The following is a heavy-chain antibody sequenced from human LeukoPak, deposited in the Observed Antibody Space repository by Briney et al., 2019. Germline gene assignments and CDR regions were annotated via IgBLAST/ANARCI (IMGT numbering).Heavy chain of an antibody. CDR1: GFSFSSYA. D-gene: IGHD2-15*01. Sequence: GGSLRLSCAASGFSFSSYAMGWVRQAPGKGLEWVSAISGSGAGTYYADSVRGRFTISRHNSKNTLYLQMNSLRAEDTAVYYCARGMRYCSGGSCQGDAFDIWGQGTMVTVSS. CDR3: ARGMRYCSGGSCQGDAFDI. CDR2: ISGSGAGT. V-gene: IGHV3-23*01. J-gene: IGHJ3*02.